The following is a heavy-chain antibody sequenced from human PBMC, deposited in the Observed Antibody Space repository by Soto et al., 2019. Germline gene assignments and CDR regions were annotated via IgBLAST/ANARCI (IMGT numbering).Heavy chain of an antibody. V-gene: IGHV4-4*07. Sequence: SETLSLTCTVSGGSISSYYWSWIRQPAGKGLEWIGRIYTSGSTNYNPSLKSRVTMSVDTSKNQFSLKLSSVTAADTAVYYCARDGYSYGSYYYYGMDVWGQGTTVTVSS. CDR2: IYTSGST. CDR1: GGSISSYY. CDR3: ARDGYSYGSYYYYGMDV. J-gene: IGHJ6*02. D-gene: IGHD5-18*01.